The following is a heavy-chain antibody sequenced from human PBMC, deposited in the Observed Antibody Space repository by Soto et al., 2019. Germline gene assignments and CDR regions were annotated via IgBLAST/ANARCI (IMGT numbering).Heavy chain of an antibody. D-gene: IGHD3-22*01. CDR3: ARESRVGSGYYYYYYGMDV. CDR1: GGSISICGYY. CDR2: IYYSGST. V-gene: IGHV4-31*11. J-gene: IGHJ6*02. Sequence: SETLSLTCAVSGGSISICGYYWSLSRQHPGKGLEWIGYIYYSGSTYYNPSLKSRVTISVDTSKNQFSLKLSSVTAADTAVYYCARESRVGSGYYYYYYGMDVWGQGTTVTVSS.